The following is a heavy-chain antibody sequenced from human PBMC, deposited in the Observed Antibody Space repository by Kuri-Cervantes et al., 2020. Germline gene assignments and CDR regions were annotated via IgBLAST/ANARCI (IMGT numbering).Heavy chain of an antibody. CDR1: GFTFSTYR. J-gene: IGHJ6*02. Sequence: GESLKISCAASGFTFSTYRMIWVRQAPGKGLEWVSYISSGRDIIYYADSVKGRFTISRDNAKNSLYLQMNSLRAEDTAVYYCARDAGATGYYYYGMDVWSQGTTVTVSS. CDR2: ISSGRDII. CDR3: ARDAGATGYYYYGMDV. V-gene: IGHV3-48*04. D-gene: IGHD1-26*01.